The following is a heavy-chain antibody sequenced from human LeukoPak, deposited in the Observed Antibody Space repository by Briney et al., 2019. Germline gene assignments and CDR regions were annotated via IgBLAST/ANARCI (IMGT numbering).Heavy chain of an antibody. CDR2: TSHIGRT. CDR1: GDSFSSHY. CDR3: ARDLVTVTKGFDI. Sequence: SETLSLTCAVSGDSFSSHYWTWIRQSPGTGLEWTGYTSHIGRTNYNPSLKSRVTISIDTSKNQFSLKLRSVTAADTAVYYCARDLVTVTKGFDIWGQGTMVSVSS. V-gene: IGHV4-59*11. D-gene: IGHD4-17*01. J-gene: IGHJ3*02.